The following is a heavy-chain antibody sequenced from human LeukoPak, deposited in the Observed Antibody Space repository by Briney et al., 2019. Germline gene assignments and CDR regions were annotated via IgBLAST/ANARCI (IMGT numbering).Heavy chain of an antibody. CDR1: GGSISSSSYY. J-gene: IGHJ4*02. CDR2: IYYSGST. CDR3: ARDMNGLPRN. V-gene: IGHV4-39*07. D-gene: IGHD1-1*01. Sequence: PSETLSLTCTVSGGSISSSSYYWGWIRQPPGKGLEWIGSIYYSGSTYYNPSLKSRVTISVGTSKNQFSLKLSSVTAADTAVYYCARDMNGLPRNWGQGTLVTVSS.